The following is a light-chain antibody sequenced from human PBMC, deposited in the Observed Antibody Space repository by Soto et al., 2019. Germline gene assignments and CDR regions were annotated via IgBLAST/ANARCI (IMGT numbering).Light chain of an antibody. J-gene: IGKJ1*01. V-gene: IGKV1-5*03. CDR1: QSVTKW. CDR3: QQYNSYSQT. Sequence: DIQMTQSPSTLSASVGDRVTITCRASQSVTKWVAWYQQKPGKAPKLLIYKASTLKSGVPSRFSGSGSGTEFTLTISSLQPDDFATYYCQQYNSYSQTFGQGTKVDIK. CDR2: KAS.